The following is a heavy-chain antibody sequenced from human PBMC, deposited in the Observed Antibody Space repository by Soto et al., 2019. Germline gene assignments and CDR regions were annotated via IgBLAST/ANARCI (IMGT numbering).Heavy chain of an antibody. Sequence: EVQLLESGGGLVQPGGSLRLSCAASGFTFSSYAMSWVRQAPGKGLEWVSAISGSGGSTYYADSVKGRFTISRDNSKNTLYLQMNSLRAEDTAVYYCATPLPYGDYVIDYYYYYMDVWGKGTTVTVSS. J-gene: IGHJ6*03. V-gene: IGHV3-23*01. D-gene: IGHD4-17*01. CDR3: ATPLPYGDYVIDYYYYYMDV. CDR2: ISGSGGST. CDR1: GFTFSSYA.